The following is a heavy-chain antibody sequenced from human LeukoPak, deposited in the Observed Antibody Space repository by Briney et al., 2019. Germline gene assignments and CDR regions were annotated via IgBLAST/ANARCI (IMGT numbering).Heavy chain of an antibody. Sequence: RTGGSLRLSCAVSGFTFSSYSMSWVRQAPGKGLEWVSSISSFSSYEYYADSVKGRFTISRDNAKNSLYLQMSSLRAEDAAVYYCAREGGYQYYYAMDVWGQGTTVTVSS. CDR1: GFTFSSYS. CDR3: AREGGYQYYYAMDV. CDR2: ISSFSSYE. V-gene: IGHV3-21*01. D-gene: IGHD3-16*01. J-gene: IGHJ6*02.